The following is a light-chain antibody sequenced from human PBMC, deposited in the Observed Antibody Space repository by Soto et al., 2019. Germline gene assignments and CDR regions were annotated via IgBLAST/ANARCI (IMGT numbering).Light chain of an antibody. V-gene: IGKV3-20*01. CDR3: QQYGSSPYD. J-gene: IGKJ2*01. CDR2: GAS. Sequence: EIVLTQSPGTLSLSPGERATLSCRASQSVSSSYLAWYQQKPGQAPRLLIYGASSRATGIPDRFSGSGSGTDFTITISRLEPEDFAVYYCQQYGSSPYDFGQGTKLEIK. CDR1: QSVSSSY.